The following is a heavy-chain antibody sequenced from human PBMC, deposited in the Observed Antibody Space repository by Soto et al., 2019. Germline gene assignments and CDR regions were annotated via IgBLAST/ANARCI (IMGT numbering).Heavy chain of an antibody. J-gene: IGHJ2*01. CDR2: ISGSGGST. V-gene: IGHV3-23*01. D-gene: IGHD4-17*01. Sequence: EVQLLESGGGLVQPGGSLRLSCAASGFTFSSYAMSWVRQAPGKGLEWVSAISGSGGSTYYADSVKGRFTISRDNSKNTLYLQMNSLRAEDTAVYYCAKPQVTEEYGDYFYWYFDLWGRGTLVTVSS. CDR1: GFTFSSYA. CDR3: AKPQVTEEYGDYFYWYFDL.